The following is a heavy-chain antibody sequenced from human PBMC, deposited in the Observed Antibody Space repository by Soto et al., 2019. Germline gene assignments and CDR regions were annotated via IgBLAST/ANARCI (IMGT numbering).Heavy chain of an antibody. CDR1: GGPFSGYY. D-gene: IGHD2-2*01. CDR3: TRGYCTSNSCHYYYDY. J-gene: IGHJ4*02. Sequence: PSETLSLTCAVYGGPFSGYYWSWIRQTPGKGLEWIGEINHSGSTNYNPSLKSRVTISVDTSKNLFSLKLSSVTAADTAVYYCTRGYCTSNSCHYYYDYWGQGTPVTVSS. V-gene: IGHV4-34*01. CDR2: INHSGST.